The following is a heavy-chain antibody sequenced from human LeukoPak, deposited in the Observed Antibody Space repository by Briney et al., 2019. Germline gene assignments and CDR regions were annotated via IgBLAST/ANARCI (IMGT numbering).Heavy chain of an antibody. J-gene: IGHJ4*02. D-gene: IGHD6-13*01. CDR1: GCTFTAYY. Sequence: ASVKVSCKASGCTFTAYYMHWVRQAPGQGLEWMGWINPNSGGTNYAQNFQGRVTMTRDTSISTAYMELSSLRSDDTAVYYCARMSTSWYADYWGQGTLVTVSS. V-gene: IGHV1-2*02. CDR2: INPNSGGT. CDR3: ARMSTSWYADY.